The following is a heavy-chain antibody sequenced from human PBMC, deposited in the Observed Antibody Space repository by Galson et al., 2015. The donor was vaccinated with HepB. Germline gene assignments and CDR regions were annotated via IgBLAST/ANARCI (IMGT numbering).Heavy chain of an antibody. J-gene: IGHJ2*01. CDR2: TASGDNTK. Sequence: SLRLSCAASGLSFSSYSMHWVRQAPGKGPEWVAVTASGDNTKYYADSVKGRFTISRDNSKNTLFLQMNSLRAEDTAVYYCTSELGPPGHWYFDLWGRGTLVTVSS. CDR3: TSELGPPGHWYFDL. D-gene: IGHD3-10*01. CDR1: GLSFSSYS. V-gene: IGHV3-30*03.